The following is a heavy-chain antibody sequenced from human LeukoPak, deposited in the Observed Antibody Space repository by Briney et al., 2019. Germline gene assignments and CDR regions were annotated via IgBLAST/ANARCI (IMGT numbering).Heavy chain of an antibody. CDR1: GFTVSSNY. J-gene: IGHJ4*02. V-gene: IGHV3-66*01. CDR2: IYGGGTT. Sequence: GGSLILSCAASGFTVSSNYMSWVRQAPGKGLEWVSIIYGGGTTYYADSVKGRFTISRDNSKNTLFLQMNSLRAEDTAVYYCAKGSSVAGTIFGYWGQGTLVTVSS. CDR3: AKGSSVAGTIFGY. D-gene: IGHD6-19*01.